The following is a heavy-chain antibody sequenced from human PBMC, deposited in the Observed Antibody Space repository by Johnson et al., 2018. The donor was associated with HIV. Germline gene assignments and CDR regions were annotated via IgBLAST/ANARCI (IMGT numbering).Heavy chain of an antibody. J-gene: IGHJ3*02. CDR1: GFIFDDYD. Sequence: VQLVESGGGVLRRGGSLRLSCEGFGFIFDDYDLSWVRQAPGKGLEWVSGTNWNGVSTAYADSVKGRCTISRDNGKNSLYLQMNSLRGEDTALYYCARRDSGSLSFDIWGQGTMVTVS. CDR3: ARRDSGSLSFDI. CDR2: TNWNGVST. V-gene: IGHV3-20*04. D-gene: IGHD1-26*01.